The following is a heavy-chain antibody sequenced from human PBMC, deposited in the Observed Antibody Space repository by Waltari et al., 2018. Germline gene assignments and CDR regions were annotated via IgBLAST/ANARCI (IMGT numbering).Heavy chain of an antibody. J-gene: IGHJ4*02. V-gene: IGHV4-39*07. CDR3: ARECTAAGYSSPLGY. CDR2: SYYSGST. D-gene: IGHD6-13*01. Sequence: QLQLQESGPGLVKPSETLSLTCTVSGGSISSSSYSWGWIRQPPGKGLEWIGSSYYSGSTYYNPSLKSRVTISVDTSKNQFSLKLSSVTAADTAVYYCARECTAAGYSSPLGYWGQGTLVTVSS. CDR1: GGSISSSSYS.